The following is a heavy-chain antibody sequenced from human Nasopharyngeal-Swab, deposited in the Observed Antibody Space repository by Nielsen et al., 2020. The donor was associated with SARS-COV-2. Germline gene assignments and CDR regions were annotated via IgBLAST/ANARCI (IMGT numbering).Heavy chain of an antibody. Sequence: ASVNVSCKASGYTFTSYYLHWVRQAPGQALEWMGIINHTDGSTSYAQKFEGRVTMTRVTYTSTVYMELNSLRSEDTAVYYCARVLPFRITGTSGMDVWGQGTTVTVSS. CDR1: GYTFTSYY. CDR3: ARVLPFRITGTSGMDV. D-gene: IGHD1-7*01. J-gene: IGHJ6*02. CDR2: INHTDGST. V-gene: IGHV1-46*01.